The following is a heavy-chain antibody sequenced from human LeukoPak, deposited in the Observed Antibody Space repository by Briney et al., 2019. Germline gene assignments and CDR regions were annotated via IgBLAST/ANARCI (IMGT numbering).Heavy chain of an antibody. CDR2: IRGNGGST. Sequence: PGGSLRLSCTASGFTFSTCGLSWVRQAPGKGLEWVSSIRGNGGSTYYADSAEGRFTISRDNSKNTLFLQLNSLRVEDTAIYFCAKSNQLLWRVRGNALDFWGQGTMVTVSS. CDR3: AKSNQLLWRVRGNALDF. D-gene: IGHD3-10*01. V-gene: IGHV3-23*01. J-gene: IGHJ3*01. CDR1: GFTFSTCG.